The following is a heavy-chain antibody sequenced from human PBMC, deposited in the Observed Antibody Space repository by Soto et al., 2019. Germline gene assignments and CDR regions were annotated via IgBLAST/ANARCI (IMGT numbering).Heavy chain of an antibody. Sequence: SETLSLTCAVYGGSFSGYYWSWIRQPPGKGLEWIGEINHSGSTNYNPSLKSRVTISVDTSKNQFSLKLSSVTAADTAVYYCARGHGPERGLQQKGISEFDHWGQGTLVTVSS. J-gene: IGHJ5*02. D-gene: IGHD6-13*01. CDR3: ARGHGPERGLQQKGISEFDH. V-gene: IGHV4-34*01. CDR1: GGSFSGYY. CDR2: INHSGST.